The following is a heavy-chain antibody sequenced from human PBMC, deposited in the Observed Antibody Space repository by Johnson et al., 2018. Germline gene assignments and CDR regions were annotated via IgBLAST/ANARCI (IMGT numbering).Heavy chain of an antibody. CDR1: GFTFDDYA. J-gene: IGHJ3*02. CDR3: AKEIGSDDYGDYLGAFDI. CDR2: ISWNSGSI. D-gene: IGHD4-17*01. V-gene: IGHV3-9*01. Sequence: VQLVQSGGGLVQPXRSLXLSXAASGFTFDDYAMHWVRQAPGKGLEWVSGISWNSGSIGYADSVTGRFTLSRDNAKNSLYLQLNSLRAEDTALYYCAKEIGSDDYGDYLGAFDIWGQGKMVTVSS.